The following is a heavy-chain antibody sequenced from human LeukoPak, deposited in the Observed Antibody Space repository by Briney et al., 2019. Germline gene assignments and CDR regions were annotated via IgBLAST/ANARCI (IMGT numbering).Heavy chain of an antibody. CDR1: GFTFSDHY. J-gene: IGHJ3*02. D-gene: IGHD1-14*01. V-gene: IGHV3-72*01. CDR3: ARFNPGAFDT. CDR2: TRNKANSYTT. Sequence: GGSLRLSCAASGFTFSDHYMDWVRQAPGKGLEWVGRTRNKANSYTTEYAASVKGRFTISRDDSKNSLYLQMNSLKTEDTAVYYCARFNPGAFDTWGQGTMVTVSS.